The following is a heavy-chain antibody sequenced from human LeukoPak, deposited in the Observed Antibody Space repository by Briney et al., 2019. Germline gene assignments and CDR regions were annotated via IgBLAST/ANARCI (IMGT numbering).Heavy chain of an antibody. CDR1: GFTFSSYG. CDR3: AKSSWFGEFFDY. J-gene: IGHJ4*02. D-gene: IGHD3-10*01. Sequence: PGGSLRLSCAASGFTFSSYGMHWVRQAPGKGLEWVAVISYDGSNKYYADSVKGRFTISRDNSKNTLYLQVNSLRAEDTAVYYCAKSSWFGEFFDYWGQGTLVTVSS. CDR2: ISYDGSNK. V-gene: IGHV3-30*18.